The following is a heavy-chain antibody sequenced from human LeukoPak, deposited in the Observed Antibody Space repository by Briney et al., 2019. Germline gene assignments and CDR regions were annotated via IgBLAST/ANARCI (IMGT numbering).Heavy chain of an antibody. Sequence: SQTLSLTCAVSGGSISSGGYSWSWIRQPPGKGLEWIGYIYHSGSTYYNPSLKSRVTISVDRSKNQFSLKLSSVTAADTAVYYCARVRIVATTNYYYYYGVDVWGQGTTVTVSS. D-gene: IGHD5-12*01. V-gene: IGHV4-30-2*01. CDR1: GGSISSGGYS. J-gene: IGHJ6*02. CDR2: IYHSGST. CDR3: ARVRIVATTNYYYYYGVDV.